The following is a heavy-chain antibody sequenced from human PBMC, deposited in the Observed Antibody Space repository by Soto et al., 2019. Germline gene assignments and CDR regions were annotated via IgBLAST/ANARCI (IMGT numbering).Heavy chain of an antibody. CDR1: GYTFTSYA. V-gene: IGHV1-3*01. CDR2: INAGNGNT. D-gene: IGHD6-13*01. J-gene: IGHJ4*02. Sequence: QVPLVQSGAEVKKPGASVKVSCKASGYTFTSYAMHWVRQAPGQRLEWMGWINAGNGNTKYSQKFQGRVTITRDTSASTAYMELSSLRSEDTAVYYCARDLAAAGTPPFDYWGQGTLVTVSS. CDR3: ARDLAAAGTPPFDY.